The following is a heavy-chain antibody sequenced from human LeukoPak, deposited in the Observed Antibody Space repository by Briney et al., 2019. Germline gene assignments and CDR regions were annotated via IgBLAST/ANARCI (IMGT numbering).Heavy chain of an antibody. J-gene: IGHJ4*02. CDR2: IYGDGGR. CDR3: ARGLVGAPAFDY. Sequence: GGSLRLSCAASGFTVSSNYMSWVRQAPGKGLEWVSVIYGDGGRFYANSVKGRFTISTDNSKNTLYLQMNTLRAEDTAVYYCARGLVGAPAFDYWGQGTLVTVSS. V-gene: IGHV3-53*01. CDR1: GFTVSSNY. D-gene: IGHD1-26*01.